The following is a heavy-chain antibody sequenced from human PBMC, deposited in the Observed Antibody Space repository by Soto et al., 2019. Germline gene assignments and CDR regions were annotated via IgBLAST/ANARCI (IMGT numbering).Heavy chain of an antibody. CDR2: IWYDGSNK. CDR3: ARERLFVGNYYYYVLDV. CDR1: GFTFSSYG. D-gene: IGHD3-22*01. Sequence: QVQLVESGGGVVQPGRSLRLSCAASGFTFSSYGMHWVRQAPGKGLEWVAVIWYDGSNKYYADSVKGRFTISRDNSKNKLYLQMNSLRAEDTAVYYCARERLFVGNYYYYVLDVLGQGTTVNVSS. J-gene: IGHJ6*02. V-gene: IGHV3-33*01.